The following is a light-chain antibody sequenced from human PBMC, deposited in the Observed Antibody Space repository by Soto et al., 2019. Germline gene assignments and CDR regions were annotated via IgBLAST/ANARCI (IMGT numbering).Light chain of an antibody. V-gene: IGKV1-5*03. Sequence: DIQMTQSPSTLSASIGDRVTITCRASQSISSLLAWYQQKPGRAPTLLIYKASTLESGVPSKFSGSRSGTEFTLTISSLQPDDFATYYCQQYNSYPLTFGRGTRLEIK. CDR1: QSISSL. CDR2: KAS. J-gene: IGKJ5*01. CDR3: QQYNSYPLT.